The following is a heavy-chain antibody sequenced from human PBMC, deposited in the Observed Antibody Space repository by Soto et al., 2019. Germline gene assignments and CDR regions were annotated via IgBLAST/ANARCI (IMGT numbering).Heavy chain of an antibody. J-gene: IGHJ6*03. CDR1: GGTFSSYT. Sequence: SVKVSCKASGGTFSSYTISWVRQAPGQGLEWMGRIIPILGIVNYAQKFQGRVTITADKSTSTAYMELSSLRSEDTAVYYCAREYCSSTSCLPKYYYYYYMDVWGKGTTVTVS. CDR2: IIPILGIV. D-gene: IGHD2-2*01. CDR3: AREYCSSTSCLPKYYYYYYMDV. V-gene: IGHV1-69*04.